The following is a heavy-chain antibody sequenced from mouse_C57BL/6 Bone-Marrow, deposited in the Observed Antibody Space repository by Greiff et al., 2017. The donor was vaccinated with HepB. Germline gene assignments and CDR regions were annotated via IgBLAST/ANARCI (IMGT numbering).Heavy chain of an antibody. CDR1: GYAFTNYL. J-gene: IGHJ2*01. D-gene: IGHD1-1*01. Sequence: QVHVKQSGAELVRPGTSVKVSCKASGYAFTNYLIEWVKQRPGQGLEWIGVINPGSGGTNYNEKFKGKATLTADKSSSTAYTQLSSLTSEDSAVYFCARSLYYYGYYFDYWGQGTTLTVSS. CDR2: INPGSGGT. V-gene: IGHV1-54*01. CDR3: ARSLYYYGYYFDY.